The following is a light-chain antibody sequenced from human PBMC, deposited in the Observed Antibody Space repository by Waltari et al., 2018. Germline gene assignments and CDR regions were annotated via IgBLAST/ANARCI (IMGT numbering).Light chain of an antibody. Sequence: QSALTQPASVSGSPGPTIPISCPGTSSDIGGHNYVSWYQQHPGKAPKLMIYDVVKRPSGVSNRFSGSKSGNTASLTISGLQAEDDAIYYCSSYASSKFGGGTKLTVL. J-gene: IGLJ2*01. V-gene: IGLV2-14*01. CDR2: DVV. CDR3: SSYASSK. CDR1: SSDIGGHNY.